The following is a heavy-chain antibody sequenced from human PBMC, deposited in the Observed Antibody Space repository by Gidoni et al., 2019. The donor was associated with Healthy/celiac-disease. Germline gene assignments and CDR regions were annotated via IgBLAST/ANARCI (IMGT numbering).Heavy chain of an antibody. CDR2: IIPIFGTA. CDR1: GGTFSSYA. J-gene: IGHJ3*02. D-gene: IGHD2-2*01. CDR3: ARDHRGTCSSTSCYVEAFDI. Sequence: KKPGSSVKVSCKASGGTFSSYAISWVRQAPGQGLEWMGGIIPIFGTANYAQKFQGRVTITADESTSTAYMELSSLRSEDTAVYYCARDHRGTCSSTSCYVEAFDIWGQGTMVTVSS. V-gene: IGHV1-69*01.